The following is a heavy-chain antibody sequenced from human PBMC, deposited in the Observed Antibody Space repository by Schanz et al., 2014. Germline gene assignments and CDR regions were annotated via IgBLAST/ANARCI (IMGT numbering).Heavy chain of an antibody. CDR2: MSGSGSTA. V-gene: IGHV3-23*01. J-gene: IGHJ5*01. CDR1: GFTVSNSY. Sequence: EVQLLESGGALVQPGGSLRLSCSASGFTVSNSYIHWVRQAPGKGLEWVSGMSGSGSTADYADSVKGRFTISRDNSRKTLYLQMNSLRADDTAVYYCAKDLYNYGIFDSWGQGTLVTVSS. D-gene: IGHD3-16*01. CDR3: AKDLYNYGIFDS.